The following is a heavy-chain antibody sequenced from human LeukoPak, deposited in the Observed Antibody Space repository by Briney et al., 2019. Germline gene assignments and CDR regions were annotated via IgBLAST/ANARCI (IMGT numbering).Heavy chain of an antibody. Sequence: GESLKISCKGSGYSFTSYWIGWVRQMPGKGLEWMGIIYPGDSDTRYSPSFQGQVTISADKSISTAYLQWSSLKASDTAMYYCARLDITMVRGVIITGYMDVWGKGTTVTISS. V-gene: IGHV5-51*01. CDR2: IYPGDSDT. D-gene: IGHD3-10*01. J-gene: IGHJ6*03. CDR1: GYSFTSYW. CDR3: ARLDITMVRGVIITGYMDV.